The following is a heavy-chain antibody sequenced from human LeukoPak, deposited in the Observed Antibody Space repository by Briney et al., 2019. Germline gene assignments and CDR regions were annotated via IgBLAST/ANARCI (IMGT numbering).Heavy chain of an antibody. D-gene: IGHD3-22*01. Sequence: GGSLRLSCAASGFTFSSYEMHWVRQAPGKGLQWVSYISSSGGTIYYAGSVKGRFTISRDNAKNSLYLQMNSLRAEDTAVYYCARDVYNDDGIDYWGQGTLVTVSS. J-gene: IGHJ4*02. CDR1: GFTFSSYE. CDR3: ARDVYNDDGIDY. CDR2: ISSSGGTI. V-gene: IGHV3-48*03.